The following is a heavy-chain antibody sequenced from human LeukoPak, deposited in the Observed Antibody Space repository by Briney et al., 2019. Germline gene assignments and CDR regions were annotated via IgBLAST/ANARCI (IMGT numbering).Heavy chain of an antibody. CDR2: MNPNSGNT. J-gene: IGHJ6*03. CDR3: ARGDYGSRGDYYYYYMDV. Sequence: ASVKVSCKASGYTFTSYDINWVRQAPGQGLEWMGWMNPNSGNTGYAQKFQGRVTITRNTSISTAYMELSSLRSEDTAVYYCARGDYGSRGDYYYYYMDVWGKGTTVTVSS. D-gene: IGHD3-10*01. CDR1: GYTFTSYD. V-gene: IGHV1-8*03.